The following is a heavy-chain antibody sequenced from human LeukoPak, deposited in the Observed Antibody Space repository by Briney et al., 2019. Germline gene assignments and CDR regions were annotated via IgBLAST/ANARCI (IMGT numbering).Heavy chain of an antibody. CDR3: ARRTMATIYFDY. V-gene: IGHV4-61*01. CDR1: GGSISSGSYY. CDR2: IYYSGST. Sequence: SQTLSLTCIVSGGSISSGSYYWSWIRQPPGKGLEWIGYIYYSGSTNYNPSLKSRVTISVDTSKNQFSLKLSSVTAADTAVYYCARRTMATIYFDYWGQGTLVTVSS. J-gene: IGHJ4*02. D-gene: IGHD5-24*01.